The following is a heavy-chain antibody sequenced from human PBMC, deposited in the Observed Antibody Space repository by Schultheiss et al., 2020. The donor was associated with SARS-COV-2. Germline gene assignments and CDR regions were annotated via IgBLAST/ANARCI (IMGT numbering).Heavy chain of an antibody. CDR2: ISAYNGNT. J-gene: IGHJ6*02. CDR3: VLGYCSGGSCFPTYYYYYGMEV. V-gene: IGHV1-18*04. CDR1: GYTFTSYG. Sequence: ASVKVSCKASGYTFTSYGISWVRQAPGQGLEWMGWISAYNGNTNYAQKLQGRVTMTTDTSTSTAYMELRSLRSDDTAVYYCVLGYCSGGSCFPTYYYYYGMEVWGQGTTVNVSS. D-gene: IGHD2-15*01.